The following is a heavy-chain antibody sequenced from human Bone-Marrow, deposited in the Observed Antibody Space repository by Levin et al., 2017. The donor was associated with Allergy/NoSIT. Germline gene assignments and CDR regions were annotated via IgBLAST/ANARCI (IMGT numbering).Heavy chain of an antibody. CDR1: GFTFSSYG. V-gene: IGHV3-33*01. D-gene: IGHD2-2*01. Sequence: PGGSLRLSCAASGFTFSSYGMHWVRQAPGKGLEWVAVIWYDGSNKYYADSVKGRFTISRDNSKNTLYLQMNSLRAEDTAVYYCARDKDIVVVPAAPGDYWGQGTLVTVSS. CDR2: IWYDGSNK. J-gene: IGHJ4*02. CDR3: ARDKDIVVVPAAPGDY.